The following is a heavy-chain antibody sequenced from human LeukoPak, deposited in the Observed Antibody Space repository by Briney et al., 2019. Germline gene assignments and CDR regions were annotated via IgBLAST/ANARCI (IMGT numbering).Heavy chain of an antibody. CDR2: IRSDGSST. Sequence: QPGGSLRLSCAASGFSFSDFGMHWIRQAPGKGLEWVTLIRSDGSSTYYADPVKGRFTISRDTSKNTLYLQMNSLRVEDTAVYYCAKDRDDYGNDCWGQGILVTVST. CDR1: GFSFSDFG. CDR3: AKDRDDYGNDC. V-gene: IGHV3-30*02. D-gene: IGHD4-11*01. J-gene: IGHJ4*02.